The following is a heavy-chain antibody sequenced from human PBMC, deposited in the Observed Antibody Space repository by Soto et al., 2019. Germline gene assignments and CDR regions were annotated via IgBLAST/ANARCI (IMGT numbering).Heavy chain of an antibody. V-gene: IGHV4-39*01. D-gene: IGHD6-6*01. CDR3: ARRSFEYSSSSDPGFFDY. CDR1: GGSISRSSYY. CDR2: IYYSGST. J-gene: IGHJ4*02. Sequence: SETLSLTCTVSGGSISRSSYYWGWIRQPPGKGLEWIGTIYYSGSTFYNLSLKSRVTISVDTSKTQFSLKLSSVTVADTAVYYCARRSFEYSSSSDPGFFDYWGQGTPVNVS.